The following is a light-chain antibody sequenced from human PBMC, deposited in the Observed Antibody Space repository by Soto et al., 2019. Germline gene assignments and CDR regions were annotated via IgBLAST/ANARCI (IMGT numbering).Light chain of an antibody. J-gene: IGKJ3*01. CDR2: GAS. CDR1: QSVNSNY. Sequence: EIVLTQSPGTLSVSPGEIVTLSCRASQSVNSNYLDWYQQRPGQAPRLLIFGASYRATGIPDRFSGSGSGTDFTLTISRLEPEDFAVYYCQQYSSSPPEFTFGPGTKVDSK. V-gene: IGKV3-20*01. CDR3: QQYSSSPPEFT.